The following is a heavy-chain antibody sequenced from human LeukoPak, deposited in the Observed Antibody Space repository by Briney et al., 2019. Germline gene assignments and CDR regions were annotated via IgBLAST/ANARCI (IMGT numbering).Heavy chain of an antibody. CDR2: INPNSGGT. J-gene: IGHJ6*02. CDR3: ASLGGRSIYYGMDV. V-gene: IGHV1-2*06. CDR1: GYTFTGYY. Sequence: ASVKVSFKASGYTFTGYYMHWVRQAPGQGLEWMGRINPNSGGTNYAQKFQGRVTMTRDTSISTAYMELSRMRSDDTAVYYCASLGGRSIYYGMDVWGQGATVTVAS. D-gene: IGHD1-26*01.